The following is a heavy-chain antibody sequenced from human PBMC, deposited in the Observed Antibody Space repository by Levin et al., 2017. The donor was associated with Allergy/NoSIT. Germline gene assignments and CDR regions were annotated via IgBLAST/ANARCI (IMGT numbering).Heavy chain of an antibody. CDR1: GFTFSSYG. CDR2: ISYDGSNK. J-gene: IGHJ4*02. CDR3: AKDRRQGFREPFFDY. Sequence: GGSLRLSCAASGFTFSSYGMHWVRQAPGKGLEWVAVISYDGSNKYYADSVKGRFTISRDNSKNTLYLQMNSLRAEDTAVYYCAKDRRQGFREPFFDYWGKGTLVTVSS. V-gene: IGHV3-30*18. D-gene: IGHD3-10*01.